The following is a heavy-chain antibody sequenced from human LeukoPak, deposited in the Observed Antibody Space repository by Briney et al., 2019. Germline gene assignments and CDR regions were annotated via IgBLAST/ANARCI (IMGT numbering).Heavy chain of an antibody. D-gene: IGHD6-19*01. CDR1: GYSFTSYW. CDR2: IDPSDSYT. Sequence: GESLKISCKGSGYSFTSYWISWVRQMPGKGLEWMGRIDPSDSYTNYSPSFQGHVTISADKSISTAYLQWSSLKASDTAMYYCARHPTCSSGWSLLYYYYGMDVWGQGTTVTVSS. CDR3: ARHPTCSSGWSLLYYYYGMDV. V-gene: IGHV5-10-1*01. J-gene: IGHJ6*02.